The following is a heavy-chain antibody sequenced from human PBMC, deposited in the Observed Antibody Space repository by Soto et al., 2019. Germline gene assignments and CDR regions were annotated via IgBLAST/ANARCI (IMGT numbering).Heavy chain of an antibody. CDR2: IYPGDSDT. CDR1: GYSFTSYW. D-gene: IGHD2-15*01. V-gene: IGHV5-51*01. Sequence: SGESLKISCKGSGYSFTSYWIGWVRQMPGKGLEWMGIIYPGDSDTRYSPSFQGQVTISADKSISTAYLQWSSLKASDTAMYYCARPKCSGGSCYNSPYYYYGMDVWGQGTTVTVSS. CDR3: ARPKCSGGSCYNSPYYYYGMDV. J-gene: IGHJ6*02.